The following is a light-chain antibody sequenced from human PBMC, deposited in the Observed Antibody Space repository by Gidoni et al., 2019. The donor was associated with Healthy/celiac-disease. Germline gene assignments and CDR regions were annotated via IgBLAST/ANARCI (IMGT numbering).Light chain of an antibody. V-gene: IGKV3-20*01. J-gene: IGKJ1*01. CDR1: QSVSSSY. CDR2: GAS. CDR3: QQYGSSPRT. Sequence: EIVLTQSPGPLSLSPGERATLSCRASQSVSSSYLAWYQQKPGQAPRLLIYGASSRATGSPDRFSGSGSGTDCTLTISRLEPEDVAVYYCQQYGSSPRTFGQGTKVEIK.